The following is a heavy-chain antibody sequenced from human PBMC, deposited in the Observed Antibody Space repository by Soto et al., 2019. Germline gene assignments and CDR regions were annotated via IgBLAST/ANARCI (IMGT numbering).Heavy chain of an antibody. J-gene: IGHJ1*01. CDR2: IYYSGST. CDR3: ARLSAPPFYYYDSSGYSSAEYFQH. D-gene: IGHD3-22*01. CDR1: GGSISSSSYY. Sequence: PSETLSLTCTVSGGSISSSSYYWGWIRQPPGKGLEWIGSIYYSGSTYYNPSLKSRVTISVDTSKNQFSLKLSSVTAADTAVYYCARLSAPPFYYYDSSGYSSAEYFQHWGQGTLVTVS. V-gene: IGHV4-39*01.